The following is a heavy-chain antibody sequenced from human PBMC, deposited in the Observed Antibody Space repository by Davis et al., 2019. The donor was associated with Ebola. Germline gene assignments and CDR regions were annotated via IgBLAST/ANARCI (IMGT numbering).Heavy chain of an antibody. D-gene: IGHD6-19*01. CDR2: IYSGGST. J-gene: IGHJ4*02. Sequence: GGSLRLSCAASGFTVSSNYMTWVRQAPGKGLEWVSIIYSGGSTYCADSVKGRFTISRDNSKNTLFLQMNTLRAEDAAVYYCAGGTRSGWHLEYWGQGTLVTVSS. V-gene: IGHV3-53*01. CDR1: GFTVSSNY. CDR3: AGGTRSGWHLEY.